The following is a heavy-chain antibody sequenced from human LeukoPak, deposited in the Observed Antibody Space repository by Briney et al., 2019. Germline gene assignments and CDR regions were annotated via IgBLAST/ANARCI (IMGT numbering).Heavy chain of an antibody. D-gene: IGHD6-19*01. CDR2: IRYDESNK. J-gene: IGHJ5*02. CDR3: ATMQWLEGVDWFDP. Sequence: GGSLRLSCAASGFIFSNYGMHWVRQAPGKGLEWVAFIRYDESNKFCADSVKGRFTISRDNSKNILFLQMNSLRAEDTAVYYCATMQWLEGVDWFDPWGQGTLVTVSS. V-gene: IGHV3-30*02. CDR1: GFIFSNYG.